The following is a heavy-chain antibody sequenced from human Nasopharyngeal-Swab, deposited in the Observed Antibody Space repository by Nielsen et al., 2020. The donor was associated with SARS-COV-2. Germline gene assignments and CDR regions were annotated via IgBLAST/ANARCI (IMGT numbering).Heavy chain of an antibody. CDR1: GFTFSAYY. CDR2: ISGSSTTI. V-gene: IGHV3-11*01. J-gene: IGHJ3*02. D-gene: IGHD1-26*01. Sequence: GESLKISCAASGFTFSAYYMSWIRQAPGKGLEWISYISGSSTTINYADSVQGRFTISRDNAKNSLYLQMNNLSAEDTAVYYCARLMELPNDAFDIWSQGTMVTVSS. CDR3: ARLMELPNDAFDI.